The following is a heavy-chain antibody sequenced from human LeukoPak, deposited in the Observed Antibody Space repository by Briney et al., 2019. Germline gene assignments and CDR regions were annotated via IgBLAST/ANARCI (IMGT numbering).Heavy chain of an antibody. CDR1: GYSFTSYW. V-gene: IGHV5-51*01. D-gene: IGHD2-15*01. CDR3: ARQEYCSGGSCYYYFDY. J-gene: IGHJ4*02. Sequence: GESLKISCKGSGYSFTSYWIGWVRQMPGKGLEWMGIIYPGDSDTRYSPSFQGQVTISADKSISTAYLQWSSLKASDTAMYYCARQEYCSGGSCYYYFDYWGQGTLVTVSS. CDR2: IYPGDSDT.